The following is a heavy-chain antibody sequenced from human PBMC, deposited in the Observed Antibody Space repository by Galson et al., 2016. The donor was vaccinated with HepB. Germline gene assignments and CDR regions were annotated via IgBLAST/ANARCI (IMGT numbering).Heavy chain of an antibody. D-gene: IGHD1-26*01. J-gene: IGHJ4*02. V-gene: IGHV3-30-3*01. Sequence: SLRLSCAASGFIFNSHAMNWVRQAPGKGLEWVAVISYDGSNEYYADSVKGRFTISRDNSKNPLYLRMNSLRAEVTAVYYCARDRRGGSNTLDYWGQGTRVTVSS. CDR3: ARDRRGGSNTLDY. CDR2: ISYDGSNE. CDR1: GFIFNSHA.